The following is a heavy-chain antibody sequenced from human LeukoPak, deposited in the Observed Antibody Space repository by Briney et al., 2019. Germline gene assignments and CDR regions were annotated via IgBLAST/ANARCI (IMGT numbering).Heavy chain of an antibody. CDR2: IKEDGSEK. J-gene: IGHJ6*03. Sequence: GGSLRLSCAASGFTFSSYAMSWVRQAPGKGLEWMANIKEDGSEKYSVDSVKGRFTISRDNAKNSLYLQMVSLRAEDTAVYYCVRGVGYCSTTSCRDYYYMDVWGKGTTVTVS. V-gene: IGHV3-7*01. CDR3: VRGVGYCSTTSCRDYYYMDV. CDR1: GFTFSSYA. D-gene: IGHD2-2*01.